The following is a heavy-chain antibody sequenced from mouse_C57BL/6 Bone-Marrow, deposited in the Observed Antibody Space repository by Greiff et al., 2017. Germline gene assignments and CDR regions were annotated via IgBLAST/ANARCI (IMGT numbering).Heavy chain of an antibody. CDR3: ERSVSEGYYVGFAD. Sequence: VQLQQSGAELARPGASVKLSCKASGYTFTSYGISWVKQRPGQGLEWIGEIYPRSGNTYYNEKFKGKATLTADKSSSTAYMELRGLTSEDSAGYFGERSVSEGYYVGFADGGQGTLVTVS. J-gene: IGHJ3*01. CDR2: IYPRSGNT. V-gene: IGHV1-81*01. CDR1: GYTFTSYG. D-gene: IGHD1-1*01.